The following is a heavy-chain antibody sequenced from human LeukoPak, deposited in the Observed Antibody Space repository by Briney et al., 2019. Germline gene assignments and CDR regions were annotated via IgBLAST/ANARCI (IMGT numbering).Heavy chain of an antibody. V-gene: IGHV3-23*01. D-gene: IGHD2-2*01. Sequence: GGSLRLSCAASEFTFSTYPMSWVRQAPGKGLEWVSLISDGAATTYYADSVKGRFTISRDNSKNTLYLQMISLRAEDTAVYYCARRDCSSTSCQGFDPWGQGTLVTVSS. CDR3: ARRDCSSTSCQGFDP. J-gene: IGHJ5*02. CDR1: EFTFSTYP. CDR2: ISDGAATT.